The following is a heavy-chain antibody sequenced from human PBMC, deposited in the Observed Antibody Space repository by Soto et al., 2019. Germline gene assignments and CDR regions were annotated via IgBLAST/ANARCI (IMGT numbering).Heavy chain of an antibody. Sequence: QVQLVESGGGVVQPGRSLRLSCTASGFTLSDYGMHWVRQAPGKGLEWVAVIWHDGGEKYYADSVTGRFTISRDNSKNTVHLQTDSLGTEDTALYYCARDPGRDSPIDYWGQGTLVTVSS. CDR2: IWHDGGEK. V-gene: IGHV3-33*01. CDR3: ARDPGRDSPIDY. CDR1: GFTLSDYG. D-gene: IGHD3-22*01. J-gene: IGHJ4*02.